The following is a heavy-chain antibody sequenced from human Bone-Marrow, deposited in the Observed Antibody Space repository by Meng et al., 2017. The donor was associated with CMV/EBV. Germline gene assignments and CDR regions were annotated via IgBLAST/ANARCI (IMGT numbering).Heavy chain of an antibody. CDR3: AREVVRWFDI. V-gene: IGHV3-74*01. Sequence: GESLKISCAASGFTFSSHWMHWVRQAPGKGLVCVSHINADGSSTSYADSVKGRFTISRDNAKNTLYLQMNSLRAEDTAVYYCAREVVRWFDIWGQGTLVTVYS. CDR1: GFTFSSHW. CDR2: INADGSST. D-gene: IGHD6-6*01. J-gene: IGHJ5*02.